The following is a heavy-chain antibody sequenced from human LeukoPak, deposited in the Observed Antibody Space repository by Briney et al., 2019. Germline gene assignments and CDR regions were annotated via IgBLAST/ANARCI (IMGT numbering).Heavy chain of an antibody. V-gene: IGHV3-30*18. J-gene: IGHJ4*02. CDR3: AKIGNYDLDY. Sequence: GGSLRLSCAASRFTFSSYGMHWVRQAPGKGLEWVAVISYDGGNKYYADSVKGRFTISRDNSKNTLYLQMNSLRAEDTAVYYCAKIGNYDLDYWGQGTLVTVSS. D-gene: IGHD4-11*01. CDR2: ISYDGGNK. CDR1: RFTFSSYG.